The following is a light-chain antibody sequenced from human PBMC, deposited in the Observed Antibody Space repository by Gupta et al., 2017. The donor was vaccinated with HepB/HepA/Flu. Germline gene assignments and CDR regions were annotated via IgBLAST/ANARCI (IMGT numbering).Light chain of an antibody. CDR1: QSIGLY. V-gene: IGKV1-39*01. Sequence: DIQMTQSPSSLSAFVGDRNTITCRASQSIGLYLNWYQQKPGKAPKLLIYSTSTLQSGVPSRFSGSGSGTDFSLTIPGLQPEDFATYYCQEAYTTLFTFGPGTAVDV. CDR3: QEAYTTLFT. CDR2: STS. J-gene: IGKJ3*01.